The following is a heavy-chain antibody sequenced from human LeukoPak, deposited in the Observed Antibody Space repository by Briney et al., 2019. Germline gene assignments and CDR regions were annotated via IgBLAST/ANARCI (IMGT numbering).Heavy chain of an antibody. CDR3: ARLMDTAMVPWYFDL. Sequence: SETLSLTCAVYGGSFSGYYWSWIRQPPGKGLEWIGEINHSGSTNYNPSLKSRVTISVDTSKNQFSLKLSSVAAADTAVYYCARLMDTAMVPWYFDLWGRGTLVTVSS. D-gene: IGHD5-18*01. V-gene: IGHV4-34*01. CDR1: GGSFSGYY. J-gene: IGHJ2*01. CDR2: INHSGST.